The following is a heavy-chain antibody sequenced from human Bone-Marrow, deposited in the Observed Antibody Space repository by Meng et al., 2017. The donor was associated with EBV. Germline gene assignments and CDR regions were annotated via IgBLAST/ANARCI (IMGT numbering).Heavy chain of an antibody. CDR2: INPSGGST. CDR3: ARVSIAVAGIGP. Sequence: GRLVQSGAEVKKPGASVKVSCKASGYTFNSYYMHWVRQAPGQGLEWMGIINPSGGSTSYAQKFQGRVTMTRDTSTSTVYMELSSLRSEDTAVYYCARVSIAVAGIGPWGQGTLVTVSS. V-gene: IGHV1-46*02. CDR1: GYTFNSYY. D-gene: IGHD6-19*01. J-gene: IGHJ5*02.